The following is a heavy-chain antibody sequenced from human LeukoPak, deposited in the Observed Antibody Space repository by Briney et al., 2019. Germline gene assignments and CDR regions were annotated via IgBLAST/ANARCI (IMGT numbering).Heavy chain of an antibody. CDR3: ARAGGYIPYFDY. J-gene: IGHJ4*02. D-gene: IGHD5-18*01. CDR1: GGSFSGYY. Sequence: SETLSLTCAVYGGSFSGYYWSWIRQPAGKGLEWIGRIYTSGSTNYNPSLKTRVTMSVDTSKNQFSLKLSSVTAADTAVYYCARAGGYIPYFDYWGQGTLVTVSS. V-gene: IGHV4-59*10. CDR2: IYTSGST.